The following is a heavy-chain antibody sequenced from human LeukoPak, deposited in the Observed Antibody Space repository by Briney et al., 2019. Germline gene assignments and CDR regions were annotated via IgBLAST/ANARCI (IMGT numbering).Heavy chain of an antibody. D-gene: IGHD6-13*01. CDR2: IYYSGST. Sequence: PSETLSLTCTVSGGSISSSSYYWGWIRQPPGNGLEWIGSIYYSGSTYYNPSLKSRVTISVDTSKNQFSLKLSSVTAADTAVYYCVSWAAAGGDYWGQGTLVAVFS. V-gene: IGHV4-39*01. CDR1: GGSISSSSYY. CDR3: VSWAAAGGDY. J-gene: IGHJ4*02.